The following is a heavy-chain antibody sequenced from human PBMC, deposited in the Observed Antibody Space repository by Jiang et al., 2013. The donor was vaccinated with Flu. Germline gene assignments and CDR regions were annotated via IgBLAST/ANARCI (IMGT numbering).Heavy chain of an antibody. D-gene: IGHD2-21*02. V-gene: IGHV1-18*01. CDR2: ISTNSGNT. CDR3: VRDSMTAPWNFDY. Sequence: SGAEVKKPGASVKVSCKASGYTFTNNGICWVRQAPGEGLEWMGWISTNSGNTYYVQTLQGRVTMTTDTSTSTAYMELRSLRSDDTAVYYCVRDSMTAPWNFDYWGRGNPGHRLL. J-gene: IGHJ4*02. CDR1: GYTFTNNG.